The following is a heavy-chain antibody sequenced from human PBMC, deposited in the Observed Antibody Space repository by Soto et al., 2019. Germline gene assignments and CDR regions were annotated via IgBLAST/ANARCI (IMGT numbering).Heavy chain of an antibody. Sequence: QVQLVQSGAEVKKPGASVKVSCKASGYTFTSYGITWVRQAPGQGLEWMGWISSYNGNTNYAQRLQGRVTMTTDTSTSTAYMELRSLRSDDTAVYYWARATQRASSGRDLGMDVWGQGTTVTVSS. D-gene: IGHD6-19*01. CDR1: GYTFTSYG. CDR2: ISSYNGNT. V-gene: IGHV1-18*01. CDR3: ARATQRASSGRDLGMDV. J-gene: IGHJ6*02.